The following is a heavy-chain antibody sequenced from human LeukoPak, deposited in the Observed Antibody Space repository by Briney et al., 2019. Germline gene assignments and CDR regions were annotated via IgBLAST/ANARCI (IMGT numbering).Heavy chain of an antibody. V-gene: IGHV4-61*01. Sequence: SETMSLTCTVSGGSVSSGSYYWSWIRQPPGKGLEWIGYIYYSGSTNYNPSLKSRVTISVDTSKNQFSLKLSSVTAADTALYYCATEIYCGGDCYSDYWGQGTLVTVSS. CDR1: GGSVSSGSYY. CDR2: IYYSGST. CDR3: ATEIYCGGDCYSDY. D-gene: IGHD2-21*02. J-gene: IGHJ4*02.